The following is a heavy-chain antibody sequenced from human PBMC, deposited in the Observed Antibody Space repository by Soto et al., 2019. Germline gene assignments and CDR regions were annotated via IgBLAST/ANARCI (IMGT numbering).Heavy chain of an antibody. CDR2: IHSGGSV. J-gene: IGHJ6*03. Sequence: EVQLVESGGGLVQPGGSLRLSCAASGFTVSSHYMTWVRQAPGKGLEWVSVIHSGGSVYYADSVKGRFTISRDNSKNTLDVPMNSLRAEDTAVYYCATSLLTFTGYYMNFYMDVWGKGTTVTVSS. V-gene: IGHV3-66*01. D-gene: IGHD3-9*01. CDR1: GFTVSSHY. CDR3: ATSLLTFTGYYMNFYMDV.